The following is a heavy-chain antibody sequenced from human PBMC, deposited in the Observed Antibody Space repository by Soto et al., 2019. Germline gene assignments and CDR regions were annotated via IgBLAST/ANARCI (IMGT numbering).Heavy chain of an antibody. D-gene: IGHD7-27*01. CDR2: IYHSGST. CDR1: GGSISSSNW. V-gene: IGHV4-4*02. Sequence: SETLSLTCAVSGGSISSSNWWSWVRQPPGKGLEWIGEIYHSGSTNYNPSLKSRVTISVDKSKNQFSLKLTSVTAADTAVYYGAKDKLGGNWFDPGGRETLVPVS. J-gene: IGHJ5*02. CDR3: AKDKLGGNWFDP.